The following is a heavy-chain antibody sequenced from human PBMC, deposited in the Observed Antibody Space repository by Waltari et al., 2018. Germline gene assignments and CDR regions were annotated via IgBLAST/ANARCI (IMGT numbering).Heavy chain of an antibody. Sequence: QVQLVESGGGVVQPGRSLRLSCAASGFAFNRYAIHWVRQAPGKGLEWVAVISFDGYNQNYADSVRGRFTISKDSSRRTVYLQMNSLRPDDTAVYYCARVGYCSSTGCYTSGAFDYWGQGTPVIVSS. D-gene: IGHD2-2*02. CDR2: ISFDGYNQ. CDR1: GFAFNRYA. V-gene: IGHV3-30-3*01. J-gene: IGHJ4*02. CDR3: ARVGYCSSTGCYTSGAFDY.